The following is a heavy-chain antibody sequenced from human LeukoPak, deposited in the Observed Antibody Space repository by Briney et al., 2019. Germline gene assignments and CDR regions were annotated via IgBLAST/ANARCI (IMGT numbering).Heavy chain of an antibody. J-gene: IGHJ4*02. CDR2: LYSVGAT. V-gene: IGHV3-66*01. Sequence: PGGSLRLSCAASGFNVSSSYVSWVRQAPGKGLEWVSVLYSVGATHYADSVKGRFTISRDNSKNAVYLQMNSLRAEDTAFYYCARVYYDGSGYYYFLEFFFDYWGQGTLVTVSS. D-gene: IGHD3-22*01. CDR3: ARVYYDGSGYYYFLEFFFDY. CDR1: GFNVSSSY.